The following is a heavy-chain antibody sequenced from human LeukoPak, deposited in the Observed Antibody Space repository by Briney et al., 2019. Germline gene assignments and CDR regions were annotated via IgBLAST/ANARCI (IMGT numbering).Heavy chain of an antibody. D-gene: IGHD2-8*01. Sequence: PGGSLRLSCATSGFDFTSYVMTWVRQPPGKGLEWVSSITASSSYIDYADSVRGRFTISRDNAKNSLYLQMNSLTAEDTAVYYCARVGVSPTNTSAFDFWGQGTLVTVSS. J-gene: IGHJ4*02. CDR3: ARVGVSPTNTSAFDF. CDR2: ITASSSYI. V-gene: IGHV3-21*06. CDR1: GFDFTSYV.